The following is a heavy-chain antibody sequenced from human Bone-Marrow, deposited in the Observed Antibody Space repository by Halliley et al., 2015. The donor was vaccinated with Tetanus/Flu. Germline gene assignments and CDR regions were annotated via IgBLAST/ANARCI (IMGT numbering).Heavy chain of an antibody. D-gene: IGHD5-12*01. CDR3: ARRTGNSGYEHPWHFDA. Sequence: PSLTCSVSGASVSGGGYHWSWIRQPPGKGLEWIGHIYHSGITYYNPSLRSRVTISLETSKNQFSLKLSSVTAADTAIYYCARRTGNSGYEHPWHFDAWGRGTLVPVSS. V-gene: IGHV4-61*08. CDR1: GASVSGGGYH. J-gene: IGHJ2*01. CDR2: IYHSGIT.